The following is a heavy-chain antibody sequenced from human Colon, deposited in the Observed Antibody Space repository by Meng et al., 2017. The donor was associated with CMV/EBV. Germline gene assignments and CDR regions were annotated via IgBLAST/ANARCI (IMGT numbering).Heavy chain of an antibody. CDR2: ISNSGYYI. CDR1: GFTFSNYK. Sequence: GGSLRLSCETSGFTFSNYKMNWVRQAPGKGLEWVSSISNSGYYINYADSVKGRFTISRDNAKNSLYLQMNSLRGEDTTVYYCAKDLYITTVPNWGQGTLVTVSS. J-gene: IGHJ4*02. CDR3: AKDLYITTVPN. V-gene: IGHV3-21*01. D-gene: IGHD4-17*01.